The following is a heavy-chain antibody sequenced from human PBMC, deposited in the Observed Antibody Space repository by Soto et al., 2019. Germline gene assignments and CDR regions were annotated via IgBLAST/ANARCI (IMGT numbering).Heavy chain of an antibody. J-gene: IGHJ4*02. V-gene: IGHV4-30-2*01. CDR1: GGSISSGGYS. Sequence: TSETLSLTCAVSGGSISSGGYSWSWIRQPPGKGLEWIGYIYHSGSTYYNPSLKSRVTISVDRSKNQFSLKLSSVTAADTAVYYCARGPLGKSYRTYYFDYWGQGTLVTVSS. D-gene: IGHD1-26*01. CDR2: IYHSGST. CDR3: ARGPLGKSYRTYYFDY.